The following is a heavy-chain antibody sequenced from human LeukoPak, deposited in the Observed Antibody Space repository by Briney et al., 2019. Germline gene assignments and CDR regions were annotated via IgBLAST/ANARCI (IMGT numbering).Heavy chain of an antibody. CDR2: ISYDGSNK. J-gene: IGHJ3*02. Sequence: GGSLRLSCAASGFSFSSYGMHWVRQAPGKGLEWVAVISYDGSNKYYADSVKGRFTISRDNSKNTLYLQMNSLRAEDTAVYYCVCGRVPAASFVLPAFDIWGQGTMVTVSS. CDR3: VCGRVPAASFVLPAFDI. D-gene: IGHD2-2*01. V-gene: IGHV3-30*03. CDR1: GFSFSSYG.